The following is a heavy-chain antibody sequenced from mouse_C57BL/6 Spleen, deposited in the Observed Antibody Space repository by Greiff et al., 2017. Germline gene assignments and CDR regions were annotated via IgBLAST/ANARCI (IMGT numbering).Heavy chain of an antibody. CDR2: IYPSDSET. Sequence: QVQLQQPGAELVRPGSSVKLSCKASGYTFTSYWMDWVKQRPGQGLEWIGNIYPSDSETHYNQKFKDKATLTVDKSSSTAYMQLSSLTSEDSAVYYCAKVGSYDAMDDWGQGTSVTGS. CDR3: AKVGSYDAMDD. V-gene: IGHV1-61*01. D-gene: IGHD1-1*01. J-gene: IGHJ4*01. CDR1: GYTFTSYW.